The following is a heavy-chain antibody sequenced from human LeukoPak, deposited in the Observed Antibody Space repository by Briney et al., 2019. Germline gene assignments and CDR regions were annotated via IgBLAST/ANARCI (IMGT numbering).Heavy chain of an antibody. CDR1: GFTFSSYA. D-gene: IGHD6-13*01. Sequence: GGSLRLSCAASGFTFSSYAMHWVRQAPGKGLEYVSAISSNGGSTYYANSVKGRFTISRDNSKNTLYLQMGSLRAEDMAVYYCAALEAAAGNYWGQGTLVTVSS. CDR3: AALEAAAGNY. J-gene: IGHJ4*02. CDR2: ISSNGGST. V-gene: IGHV3-64*01.